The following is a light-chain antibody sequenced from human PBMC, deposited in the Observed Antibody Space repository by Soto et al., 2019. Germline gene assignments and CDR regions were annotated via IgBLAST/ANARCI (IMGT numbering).Light chain of an antibody. CDR2: DAS. J-gene: IGKJ4*01. CDR3: QQRSNSPPT. Sequence: EIGLTQSPATLSLSPGERATLSCRASQSFSSYLAWYQQKPGQAPRLLIYDASNRATGITARFSGSGSGTDFTLTISSLEPEDVSVYYCQQRSNSPPTFGGGTKVEIK. V-gene: IGKV3-11*01. CDR1: QSFSSY.